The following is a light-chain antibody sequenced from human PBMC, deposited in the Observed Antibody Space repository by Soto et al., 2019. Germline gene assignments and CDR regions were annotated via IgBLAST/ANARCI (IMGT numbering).Light chain of an antibody. CDR3: QQSVSSPYT. CDR1: QSVSSSY. CDR2: GAS. V-gene: IGKV3-20*01. Sequence: EIVLTQSPGTLSLSPGERATLSCRASQSVSSSYLAWDQPRPGQAPRLLIYGASSRATGIPDRFSGTGSGTDFTLTISRXEPEDFAVYYCQQSVSSPYTFGQGTKLEIK. J-gene: IGKJ2*01.